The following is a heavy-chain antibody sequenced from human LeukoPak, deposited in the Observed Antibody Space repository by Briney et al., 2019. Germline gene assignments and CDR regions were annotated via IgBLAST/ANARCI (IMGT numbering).Heavy chain of an antibody. CDR3: ARDLYGSGKD. CDR1: GFSVSSNY. Sequence: GGSLRLSCAASGFSVSSNYMSWVRQGPGKGLEWVSVLYSGGNTQYADSVNGRFTISRDNAKNTLYLQMNSLRAEDTAVYYCARDLYGSGKDWGQGTLVTVSS. D-gene: IGHD3-10*01. CDR2: LYSGGNT. V-gene: IGHV3-53*01. J-gene: IGHJ4*02.